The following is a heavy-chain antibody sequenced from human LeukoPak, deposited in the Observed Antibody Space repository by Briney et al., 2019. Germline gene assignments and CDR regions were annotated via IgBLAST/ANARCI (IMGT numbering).Heavy chain of an antibody. Sequence: ASVKVSCKASGYTFTGYYMHWVRQAPGQGLEWMGWINPNSGGTNYAQKFQGRVTMTRDTSISTAYMELSRLRSDDTAVYYCARDTGYSYGYSPYFDYWGQGTLVTVSS. J-gene: IGHJ4*02. D-gene: IGHD5-18*01. CDR3: ARDTGYSYGYSPYFDY. CDR2: INPNSGGT. CDR1: GYTFTGYY. V-gene: IGHV1-2*02.